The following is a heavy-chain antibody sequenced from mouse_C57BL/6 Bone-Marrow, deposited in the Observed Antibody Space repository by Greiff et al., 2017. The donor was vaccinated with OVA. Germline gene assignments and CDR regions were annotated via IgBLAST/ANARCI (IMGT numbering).Heavy chain of an antibody. CDR1: GYTFTDYY. Sequence: VQLQQSGPVLVKPGASVKMSCKASGYTFTDYYMNWVKQSHGKSLEWIGVINPYNGGTSYNQKFKGKATLTVAKSSSTAYMELNSLTSEDSAVYYCARYYGSRGNYFDYWGQGTTLTVSS. CDR2: INPYNGGT. J-gene: IGHJ2*01. D-gene: IGHD1-1*01. V-gene: IGHV1-19*01. CDR3: ARYYGSRGNYFDY.